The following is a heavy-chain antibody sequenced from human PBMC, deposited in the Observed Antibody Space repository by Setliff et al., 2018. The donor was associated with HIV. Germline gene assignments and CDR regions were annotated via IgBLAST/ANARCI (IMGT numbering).Heavy chain of an antibody. CDR3: ARQAGHVGDHFDY. J-gene: IGHJ4*02. CDR2: IIPMVGFA. D-gene: IGHD2-21*01. Sequence: SVKVSCKASGDIFSYQTYSWVRQAPGQGLEWMGSIIPMVGFANYEGKFQGRVTIIADASTNTTYLDLTSLRSEDTALYFCARQAGHVGDHFDYWGQGTRVTVS. V-gene: IGHV1-69*02. CDR1: GDIFSYQT.